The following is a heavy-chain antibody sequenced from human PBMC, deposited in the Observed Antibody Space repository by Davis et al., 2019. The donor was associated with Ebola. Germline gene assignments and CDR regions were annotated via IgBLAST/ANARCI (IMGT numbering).Heavy chain of an antibody. CDR1: GGSFSGYY. CDR3: ASRKDSGYDSLYYYYGMDV. D-gene: IGHD5-12*01. J-gene: IGHJ6*02. V-gene: IGHV4-30-4*01. CDR2: IYYSGST. Sequence: SETLSLTCAVYGGSFSGYYWSWIRQPPGKGLEWIGYIYYSGSTYYNPSLKSRVTISVDTSKNQFSLKLSSVTAADTAVYYCASRKDSGYDSLYYYYGMDVWGQGTTVTVSS.